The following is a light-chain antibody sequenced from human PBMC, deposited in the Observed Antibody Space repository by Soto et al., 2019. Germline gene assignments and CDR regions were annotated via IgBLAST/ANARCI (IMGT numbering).Light chain of an antibody. CDR2: DAS. V-gene: IGKV1-5*01. Sequence: DIPMTQSPSTLSASVGDRVTITCRASQSIGTWLAWYQHRPGKAPSLLIYDASTLRSGVPSRFSGRGSGTEFTLTISSLQADDFATYYCQQSDTYPLTFGQGTRLDIK. CDR1: QSIGTW. J-gene: IGKJ5*01. CDR3: QQSDTYPLT.